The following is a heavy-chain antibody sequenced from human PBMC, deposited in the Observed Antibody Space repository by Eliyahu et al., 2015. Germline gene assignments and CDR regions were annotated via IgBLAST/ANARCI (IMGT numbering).Heavy chain of an antibody. Sequence: QVQLQQWGAGLLKPSETLSLTCAVYGGSFSGYYWSWIRQPPGKGLEWIGEINHSGSTHYNPSLKSRVTISVDTSKNQFSLKLSSVTAADTAVYYCARRRIQRPWDYFGYWGQGTLVTVSS. CDR2: INHSGST. J-gene: IGHJ4*02. CDR3: ARRRIQRPWDYFGY. D-gene: IGHD5-18*01. V-gene: IGHV4-34*01. CDR1: GGSFSGYY.